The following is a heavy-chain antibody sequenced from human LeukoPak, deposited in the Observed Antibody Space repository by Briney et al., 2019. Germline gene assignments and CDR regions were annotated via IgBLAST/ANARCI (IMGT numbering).Heavy chain of an antibody. D-gene: IGHD5-12*01. CDR1: GGSISSSNW. Sequence: SETLSLTCAVSGGSISSSNWWSWVRQPPGKGLEWIGEIYHSGSTNYNPSLKSRVTISVDKSKNQFSLNLNSVTAADTAVYYCARDPGYSGIDYWGQGTLVTVSS. V-gene: IGHV4-4*02. CDR3: ARDPGYSGIDY. CDR2: IYHSGST. J-gene: IGHJ4*02.